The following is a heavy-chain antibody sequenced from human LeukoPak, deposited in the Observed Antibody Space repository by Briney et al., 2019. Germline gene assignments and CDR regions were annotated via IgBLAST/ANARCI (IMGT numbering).Heavy chain of an antibody. D-gene: IGHD3-22*01. J-gene: IGHJ4*02. Sequence: RGSLRLSCAASGFTFSSYTMSWVRQAPGKGLEWVSTITTSDGNTYYADSVKGRFTISRDNSKNTLYLQMNSLRAEDTAVYYCARDSYYYDSSGYPHYRGQGTLVTVSS. CDR2: ITTSDGNT. CDR3: ARDSYYYDSSGYPHY. CDR1: GFTFSSYT. V-gene: IGHV3-23*01.